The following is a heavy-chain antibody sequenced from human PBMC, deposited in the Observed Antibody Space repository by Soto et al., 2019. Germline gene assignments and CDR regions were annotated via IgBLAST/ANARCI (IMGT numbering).Heavy chain of an antibody. Sequence: EVQLVESGGGLVQPGGSLRLSCAASGFTFSSYWMSWVRQAPGKGLEWVANIKQDGSEKYYVDSVKGRFTISRDNAKNSLYLQMNSLRAEATAVYYCARDQPDYDFWSGYYPHHFYVDLWGRGTLVTVSS. CDR2: IKQDGSEK. CDR1: GFTFSSYW. CDR3: ARDQPDYDFWSGYYPHHFYVDL. D-gene: IGHD3-3*01. V-gene: IGHV3-7*01. J-gene: IGHJ2*01.